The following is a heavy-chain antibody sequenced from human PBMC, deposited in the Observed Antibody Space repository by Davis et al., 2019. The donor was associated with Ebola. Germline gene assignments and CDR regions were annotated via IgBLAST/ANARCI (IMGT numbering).Heavy chain of an antibody. Sequence: PGGSLRLSCAASGFTDSSNYMSWVRQAPGKGLEWVSVIYSGGSTYYADSVKGRFTISRDNSKNTLYLQMNSLRAEDTAVYYCARDLVVVAADRVYWGQGTLVTVSS. CDR1: GFTDSSNY. CDR3: ARDLVVVAADRVY. CDR2: IYSGGST. D-gene: IGHD2-15*01. J-gene: IGHJ4*02. V-gene: IGHV3-66*01.